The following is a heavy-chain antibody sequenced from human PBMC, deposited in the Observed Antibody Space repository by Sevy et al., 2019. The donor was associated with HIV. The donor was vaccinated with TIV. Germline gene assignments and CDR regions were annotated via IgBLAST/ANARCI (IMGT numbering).Heavy chain of an antibody. J-gene: IGHJ4*02. D-gene: IGHD3-22*01. V-gene: IGHV1-24*01. CDR2: FEPEDAET. CDR1: GYTLSQLS. Sequence: ASVKVSCKVSGYTLSQLSLHWVRQAPGKGLEGMGSFEPEDAETIYAQKFQGRATMTEDRSTDTAYMELSSLRSEDTAVYFCATTKDYYDSSGSPFDYWGQGTLVTVSS. CDR3: ATTKDYYDSSGSPFDY.